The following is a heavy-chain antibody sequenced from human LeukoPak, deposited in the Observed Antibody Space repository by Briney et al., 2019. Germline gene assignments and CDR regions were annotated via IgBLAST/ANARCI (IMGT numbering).Heavy chain of an antibody. Sequence: KPSETLSLTCTVSGGSISSYYWSWIRQPAGKGLEWIGRIYTSGSTNYNPSLKSRVTMSVDTSKNQFSLKLSSVTAADTAVYYCAAMTYYYDSSGYYDALDIWGQGTMVTVSS. CDR2: IYTSGST. V-gene: IGHV4-4*07. CDR1: GGSISSYY. CDR3: AAMTYYYDSSGYYDALDI. D-gene: IGHD3-22*01. J-gene: IGHJ3*02.